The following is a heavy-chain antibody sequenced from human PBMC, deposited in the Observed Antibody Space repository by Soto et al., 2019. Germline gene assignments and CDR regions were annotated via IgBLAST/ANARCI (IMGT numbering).Heavy chain of an antibody. CDR3: AVGRVVPAARPRYYYYGMDV. V-gene: IGHV1-69*01. D-gene: IGHD2-2*01. CDR2: IIPIFGTA. J-gene: IGHJ6*02. CDR1: GGTFSSYA. Sequence: QVQLVQSGAEVKKPGSSVKVSCKASGGTFSSYAISWVRQAPGQGLEWMGGIIPIFGTANYAQKFQGRVTITADESTSTAYMELSSLSSEDTAVYYCAVGRVVPAARPRYYYYGMDVWGQGTTVTVSS.